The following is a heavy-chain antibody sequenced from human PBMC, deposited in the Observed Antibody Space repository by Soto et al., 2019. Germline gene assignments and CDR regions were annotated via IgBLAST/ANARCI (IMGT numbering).Heavy chain of an antibody. J-gene: IGHJ6*03. CDR1: GFTFSDYY. V-gene: IGHV3-11*01. CDR2: ISSSGSTI. CDR3: ARATVTKHYYYYYMDV. D-gene: IGHD4-4*01. Sequence: GGSLRLSCAASGFTFSDYYMSWIRQAPGKGLEWVSYISSSGSTIYYADSVKGRFTISRDNAKNSLYLQMNSLRAEDTDVYYCARATVTKHYYYYYMDVWGKGTTVTVSS.